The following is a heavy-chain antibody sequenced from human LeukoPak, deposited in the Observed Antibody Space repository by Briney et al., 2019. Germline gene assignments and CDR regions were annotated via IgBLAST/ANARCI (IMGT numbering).Heavy chain of an antibody. Sequence: PSETLSLTCTVSGVFINSNTYSWGWLRQPPGVGLEWIGTISYTRNTYYNSSLKSLVTISVDTSKTQFSLRLSSVTAADTAISDCARHKLDCGGDWCSPYFDYWGQGTLVTVSS. CDR3: ARHKLDCGGDWCSPYFDY. J-gene: IGHJ4*02. D-gene: IGHD2-21*02. CDR1: GVFINSNTYS. CDR2: ISYTRNT. V-gene: IGHV4-39*01.